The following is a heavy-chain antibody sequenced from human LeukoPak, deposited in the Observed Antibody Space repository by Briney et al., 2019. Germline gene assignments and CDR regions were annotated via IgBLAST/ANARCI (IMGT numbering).Heavy chain of an antibody. CDR2: IYHSGST. D-gene: IGHD2-2*01. V-gene: IGHV4-4*02. CDR1: GGSISSSNW. CDR3: ARDAAYPYCSRTSCYENWFDP. Sequence: SGTLSLTCAVSGGSISSSNWWSWVRPPPGKGLEWIGEIYHSGSTNYNPSLKSRVTISVDKSKNQFSLKLSSVTAADTAVYYCARDAAYPYCSRTSCYENWFDPWGQGTLVTVSS. J-gene: IGHJ5*02.